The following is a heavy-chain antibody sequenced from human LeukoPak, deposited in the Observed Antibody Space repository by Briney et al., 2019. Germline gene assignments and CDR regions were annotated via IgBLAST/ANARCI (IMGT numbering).Heavy chain of an antibody. V-gene: IGHV1-18*01. CDR3: AGTANPLSSSWLVEFNY. CDR2: ISAYNGNT. D-gene: IGHD6-13*01. CDR1: GYTFTSYG. Sequence: PVASVKVSCKASGYTFTSYGISWVRQAPGQGLEWMGWISAYNGNTNYAQKLQGRVTMTTDTSTSTAYMELRSLRSDDTAVYYCAGTANPLSSSWLVEFNYWGQGTLVTVSS. J-gene: IGHJ4*02.